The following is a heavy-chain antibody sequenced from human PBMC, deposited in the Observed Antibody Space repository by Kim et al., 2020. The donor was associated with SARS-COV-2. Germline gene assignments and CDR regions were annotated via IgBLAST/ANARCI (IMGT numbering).Heavy chain of an antibody. V-gene: IGHV3-23*01. D-gene: IGHD3-10*01. Sequence: GGSLRLSCAASGFTFSNHAMSWVRQAPGKGLEWVSSISGSGGSTFYADSVKGRFTISRDSSNNTLFLQMNTLRAEDTAVYYCAKDQADICFGECLPLFEHWGQGTLVTVSS. CDR2: ISGSGGST. CDR1: GFTFSNHA. CDR3: AKDQADICFGECLPLFEH. J-gene: IGHJ4*02.